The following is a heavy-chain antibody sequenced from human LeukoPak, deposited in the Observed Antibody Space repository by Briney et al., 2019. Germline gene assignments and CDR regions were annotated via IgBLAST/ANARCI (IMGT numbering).Heavy chain of an antibody. J-gene: IGHJ4*02. V-gene: IGHV3-23*01. D-gene: IGHD5/OR15-5a*01. CDR3: AKRTVSAFDS. Sequence: GGSLRLSCTASGFTFRTSAMNWVRQAPGKGLEWLSGISGSGNGTYYADSVKGRFTISRDNSKNMVYLQMNSLTLGDAAIYYCAKRTVSAFDSWGQGTLLIVSS. CDR2: ISGSGNGT. CDR1: GFTFRTSA.